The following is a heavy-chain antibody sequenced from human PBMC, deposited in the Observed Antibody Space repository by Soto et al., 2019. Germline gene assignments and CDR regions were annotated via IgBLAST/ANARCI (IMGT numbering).Heavy chain of an antibody. CDR2: IYYSGST. D-gene: IGHD3-16*01. J-gene: IGHJ5*02. CDR3: ARVGGINWFDP. V-gene: IGHV4-31*03. Sequence: TSETLPHTCTVSGGSISSGGYYWSWIRQHPGKGLEWIGYIYYSGSTYYNPSLKSRVTISVGTSKNQFSLKLSSVTAADTAVYYCARVGGINWFDPWGQGTLVTVSS. CDR1: GGSISSGGYY.